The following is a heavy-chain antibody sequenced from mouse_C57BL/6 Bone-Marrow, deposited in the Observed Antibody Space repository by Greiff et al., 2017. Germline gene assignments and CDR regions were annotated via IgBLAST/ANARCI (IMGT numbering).Heavy chain of an antibody. V-gene: IGHV1-69*01. Sequence: QVQLQQPGAELVMPGASVKLSCKASGYTFTSYWMHWVKQRPGQGLEWIGEIDPSDSYTNYNQKFKGKSTLTVDKSSSTAYMQLSSLTSEDSAVYYCARMTTVVATFDYWGQGTTLTGSS. D-gene: IGHD1-1*01. CDR1: GYTFTSYW. J-gene: IGHJ2*01. CDR2: IDPSDSYT. CDR3: ARMTTVVATFDY.